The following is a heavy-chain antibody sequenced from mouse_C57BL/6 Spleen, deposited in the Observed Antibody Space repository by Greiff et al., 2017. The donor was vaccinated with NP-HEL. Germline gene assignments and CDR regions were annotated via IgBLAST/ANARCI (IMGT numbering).Heavy chain of an antibody. J-gene: IGHJ2*01. CDR2: IYPGDGDT. CDR1: GYAFSSSW. D-gene: IGHD3-1*01. V-gene: IGHV1-82*01. CDR3: VRGAYYFDY. Sequence: QVQLQQSGPELVKPGASVKISCKASGYAFSSSWMNWVKQRPGKGLEWIGRIYPGDGDTNYNGKFKGKATLTADKSSSTAYMQLSSLTSEDSAVDFCVRGAYYFDYWGQGTTLTVSS.